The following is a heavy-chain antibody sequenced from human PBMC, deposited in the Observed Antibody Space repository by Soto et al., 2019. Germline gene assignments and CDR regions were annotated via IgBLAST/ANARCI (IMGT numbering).Heavy chain of an antibody. Sequence: SVKVSCQASGGTFRSYAIHWVRQLPGQGLAWMGGIMPIIGTANYAQKFQGRVTITADESTSTAYMELSSLRSEDTAVYYCARGGYSSSYRLDYWGQGTLVTVSS. CDR2: IMPIIGTA. J-gene: IGHJ4*02. CDR3: ARGGYSSSYRLDY. CDR1: GGTFRSYA. V-gene: IGHV1-69*13. D-gene: IGHD6-6*01.